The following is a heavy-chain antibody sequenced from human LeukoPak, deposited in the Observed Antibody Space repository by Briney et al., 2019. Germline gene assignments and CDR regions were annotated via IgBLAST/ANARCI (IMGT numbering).Heavy chain of an antibody. CDR1: GFTFSSYS. CDR2: ISSSSSYI. CDR3: ARGVVVINAEYFQH. V-gene: IGHV3-21*01. Sequence: PGGSLRLSCAASGFTFSSYSMNWVRQAPGKGLEWVSSISSSSSYIYYADSVKGRFTISRDNAKNSLYLQMNSLRAEDTAVYYCARGVVVINAEYFQHWGQGTLVTVSS. D-gene: IGHD3-22*01. J-gene: IGHJ1*01.